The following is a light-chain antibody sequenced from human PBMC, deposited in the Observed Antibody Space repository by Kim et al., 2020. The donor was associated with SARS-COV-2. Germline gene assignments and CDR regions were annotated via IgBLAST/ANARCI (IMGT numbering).Light chain of an antibody. CDR3: CSDADSSTSYV. CDR1: SNDVGAYNH. V-gene: IGLV2-11*01. J-gene: IGLJ1*01. CDR2: DVS. Sequence: QSVTTSCTGTSNDVGAYNHVSWYQQHPGKAPKLMIYDVSERPSGVPDRFSGSKSGNTASLTISGLQAEDEADYYCCSDADSSTSYVFGTGTKVTVL.